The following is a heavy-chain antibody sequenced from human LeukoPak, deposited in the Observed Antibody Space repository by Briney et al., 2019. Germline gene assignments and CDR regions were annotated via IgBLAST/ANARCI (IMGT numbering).Heavy chain of an antibody. CDR1: GFTVSSNY. Sequence: PGGPLRLSCAASGFTVSSNYMSWVRQAPGKGLEWVSVIYSGGSTYYADSVKGRFTISRDNSKNTLYLQMNSLRTEDTAVYYCAKAEGYDILTGLDYWGQGTLVTVSS. CDR2: IYSGGST. V-gene: IGHV3-66*01. CDR3: AKAEGYDILTGLDY. D-gene: IGHD3-9*01. J-gene: IGHJ4*02.